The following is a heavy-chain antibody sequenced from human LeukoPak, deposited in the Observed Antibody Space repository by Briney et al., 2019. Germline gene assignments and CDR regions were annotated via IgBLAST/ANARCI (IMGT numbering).Heavy chain of an antibody. V-gene: IGHV3-30-3*01. CDR2: ISYDGSNK. CDR3: ARASYQFNYFDY. J-gene: IGHJ4*02. CDR1: GFTFSSYA. D-gene: IGHD2-2*01. Sequence: GGSLRLSCAASGFTFSSYAMHWVRQAPGKGLEWVAGISYDGSNKYYADSVKGRFTISRDNSKNTLYLQMNSLRAEDTAVYYCARASYQFNYFDYWGQGTLVTVSS.